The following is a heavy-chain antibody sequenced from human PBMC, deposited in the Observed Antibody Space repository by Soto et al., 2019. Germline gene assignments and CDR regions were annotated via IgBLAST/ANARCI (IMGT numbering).Heavy chain of an antibody. CDR3: TTDLIYGSGSYEGYYFDY. V-gene: IGHV1-18*04. J-gene: IGHJ4*02. D-gene: IGHD3-10*01. Sequence: ASVKVSCKASGYTFTSYGISWVRQAPGQGLEWMGWISAYNGNTNYAQELQGRVTMTTDTSTSTAYMELRSLKTEDTAVYYCTTDLIYGSGSYEGYYFDYWGQGTLVTVSS. CDR1: GYTFTSYG. CDR2: ISAYNGNT.